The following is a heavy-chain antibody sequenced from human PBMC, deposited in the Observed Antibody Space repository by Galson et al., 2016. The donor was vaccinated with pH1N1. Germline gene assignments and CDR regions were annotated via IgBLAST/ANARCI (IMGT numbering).Heavy chain of an antibody. Sequence: SVKVSCKASGYTFTDYYIHWVRQAPGKGLEWMGWINPNSDVTKYAQKFQDRVTMTRDTSINTAYMELSGLTSDDTAVYYCARDSKGGIPFHYWGQGTLVTRLL. V-gene: IGHV1-2*02. CDR1: GYTFTDYY. J-gene: IGHJ4*02. CDR3: ARDSKGGIPFHY. CDR2: INPNSDVT. D-gene: IGHD1-26*01.